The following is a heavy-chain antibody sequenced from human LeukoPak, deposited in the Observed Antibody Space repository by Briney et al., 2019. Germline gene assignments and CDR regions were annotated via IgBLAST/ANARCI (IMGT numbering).Heavy chain of an antibody. CDR2: ISGSGST. CDR1: GYIFNNYA. D-gene: IGHD2-2*01. Sequence: PGGSLRLSCVASGYIFNNYAVSWVRQAPGKGLEWVSAISGSGSTYYADSLKGRFTISRDNSKNTGYLQMNSLRAEDTAVYYCVKGGQDCSPTTCYYDWGQGTLVTVSS. J-gene: IGHJ4*02. V-gene: IGHV3-23*01. CDR3: VKGGQDCSPTTCYYD.